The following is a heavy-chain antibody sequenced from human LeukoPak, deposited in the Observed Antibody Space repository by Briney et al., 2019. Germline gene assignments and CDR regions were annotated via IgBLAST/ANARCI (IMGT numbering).Heavy chain of an antibody. V-gene: IGHV3-48*03. CDR3: TTLGYHLDS. CDR1: GFDFSAYE. CDR2: FAGSDTTK. D-gene: IGHD3-22*01. Sequence: GGSLRLSCAASGFDFSAYEMNWVRQAPGKGLEWVAYFAGSDTTKYYADSMRGRFTISRDNAKNSLYLQMNSLRAEDTALYYCTTLGYHLDSWGQGTLVTVSS. J-gene: IGHJ4*02.